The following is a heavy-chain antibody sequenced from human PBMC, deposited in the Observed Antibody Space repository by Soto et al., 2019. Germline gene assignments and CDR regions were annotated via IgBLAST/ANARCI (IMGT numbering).Heavy chain of an antibody. D-gene: IGHD6-19*01. J-gene: IGHJ3*02. CDR3: ARIVVVAGTRAFDI. Sequence: PGASVKVSCKASGGTFSSYAISWVRQAPGQGLEWMGGIIPIFGTANYAQKFQGRVTITADKSTSTAYMELSSLRSEDTAVYYCARIVVVAGTRAFDIWGQGTMVTVSS. V-gene: IGHV1-69*06. CDR2: IIPIFGTA. CDR1: GGTFSSYA.